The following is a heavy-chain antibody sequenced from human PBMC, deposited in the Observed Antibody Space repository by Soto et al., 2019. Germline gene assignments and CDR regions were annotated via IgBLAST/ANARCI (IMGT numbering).Heavy chain of an antibody. Sequence: HPGGSLRLSCAASGFTFSSYGMHWVRQAPGKGLEWVAVISYDGSNKYYADSVKGRFTISRDNSKNTLYLQMNSLRAEDTAVYYCAKDPYSSSWTVPPNWFDPWGQGTLVTVSS. CDR1: GFTFSSYG. V-gene: IGHV3-30*18. J-gene: IGHJ5*02. D-gene: IGHD6-13*01. CDR2: ISYDGSNK. CDR3: AKDPYSSSWTVPPNWFDP.